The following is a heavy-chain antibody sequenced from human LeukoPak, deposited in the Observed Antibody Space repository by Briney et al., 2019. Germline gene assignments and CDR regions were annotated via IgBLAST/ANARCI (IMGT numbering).Heavy chain of an antibody. J-gene: IGHJ6*02. V-gene: IGHV3-7*01. Sequence: GGSLRLSCAASGFTFSSYWMSWVRQAPGKGLEWVANIKQDGSEKYYVDSVKGRFTISRDNAKNSLYLQMNSLRAEDTAVYYCARDRRDYYGSGSYHLPYYYYYGMDVWGQGTTVTVSS. D-gene: IGHD3-10*01. CDR1: GFTFSSYW. CDR2: IKQDGSEK. CDR3: ARDRRDYYGSGSYHLPYYYYYGMDV.